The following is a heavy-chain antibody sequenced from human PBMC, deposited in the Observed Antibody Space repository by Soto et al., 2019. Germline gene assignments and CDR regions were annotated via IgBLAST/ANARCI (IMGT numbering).Heavy chain of an antibody. CDR2: INPNSGGT. V-gene: IGHV1-2*02. CDR1: GSTFTGYY. J-gene: IGHJ4*02. D-gene: IGHD1-1*01. Sequence: AASLNVSWKGAGSTFTGYYMHWVRQAPGQGLEWMGWINPNSGGTNYAQKFQGRATMTRDTSISTAYMELSRLRSDDTAVYYCAKWGTTKFDYWGQGTLLTVYS. CDR3: AKWGTTKFDY.